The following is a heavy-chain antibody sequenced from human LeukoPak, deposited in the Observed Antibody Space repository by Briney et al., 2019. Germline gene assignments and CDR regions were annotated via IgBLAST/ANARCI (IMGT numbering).Heavy chain of an antibody. CDR2: ISSSGSTI. Sequence: PSQTLSLTCTVSGDSMTRGGYYWSWVRQHPGKGLEWVSYISSSGSTIYYADSVKGRFTISRDNAKNSLYLQMNSLRAEDTAVYYCARDIKGMDVWGQGTTVTVSS. CDR3: ARDIKGMDV. V-gene: IGHV3-11*01. CDR1: GDSMTRGGYY. J-gene: IGHJ6*02.